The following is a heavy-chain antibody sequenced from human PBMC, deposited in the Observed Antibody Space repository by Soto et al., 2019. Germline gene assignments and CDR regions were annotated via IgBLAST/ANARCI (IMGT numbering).Heavy chain of an antibody. CDR2: ITSGGST. CDR1: GFTVSSKY. J-gene: IGHJ6*03. CDR3: AREGLNGSGGSCFGVPMDV. Sequence: EVQLVESGGGLVQPGGSLRLSCAASGFTVSSKYMSWVRQAPGRGLEWVSLITSGGSTSHAAAVKGRFTISRDNSKNTLYIQMNSLRGEDTGVYDCAREGLNGSGGSCFGVPMDVGGKGTTVTV. D-gene: IGHD2-15*01. V-gene: IGHV3-66*01.